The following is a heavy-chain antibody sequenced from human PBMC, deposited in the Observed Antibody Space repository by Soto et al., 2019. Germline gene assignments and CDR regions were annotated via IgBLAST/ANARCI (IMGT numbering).Heavy chain of an antibody. CDR3: TKGAWLDDF. D-gene: IGHD6-19*01. J-gene: IGHJ4*02. CDR1: GFTFDTFD. Sequence: VQLLGSGGGLVQPGGSLRLSCAASGFTFDTFDMSWVRQAPGKGLEWVSAIIGHNGRTYYADSVTGRFTISKDNSNKTLYLQMNSLRVEDTAIYYCTKGAWLDDFCGQGVLVTVSS. V-gene: IGHV3-23*01. CDR2: IIGHNGRT.